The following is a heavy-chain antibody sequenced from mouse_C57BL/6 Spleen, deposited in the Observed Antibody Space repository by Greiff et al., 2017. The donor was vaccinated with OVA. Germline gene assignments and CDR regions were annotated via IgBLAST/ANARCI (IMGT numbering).Heavy chain of an antibody. CDR1: GYAFSSSW. CDR2: IYPGDGDT. CDR3: ARTPLYYGSSYDFDY. V-gene: IGHV1-82*01. Sequence: QVQLQQSGPELVKPGASVKISCKASGYAFSSSWMNWVKQRPGKGLEWIGRIYPGDGDTNYNGKFKGKATLTADKSSSTAYMQRSSLTSEDSAVYFCARTPLYYGSSYDFDYWGQGTTLTVSS. D-gene: IGHD1-1*01. J-gene: IGHJ2*01.